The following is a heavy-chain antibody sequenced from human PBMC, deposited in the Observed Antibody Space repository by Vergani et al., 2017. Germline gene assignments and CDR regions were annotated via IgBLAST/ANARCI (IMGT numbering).Heavy chain of an antibody. J-gene: IGHJ5*02. D-gene: IGHD4-11*01. CDR2: IWYDGSNK. CDR1: GFTFSSYG. Sequence: QVQLVESGGGVVQPGRSLRLSCAASGFTFSSYGMHWVRQAPGKGLEWVAVIWYDGSNKYYADSVKGRFTISRDNSKNTLYLQMNSLRAEDTAVYYCAKDSFDYSNYVWFDPWGQGTLVTVSS. CDR3: AKDSFDYSNYVWFDP. V-gene: IGHV3-33*06.